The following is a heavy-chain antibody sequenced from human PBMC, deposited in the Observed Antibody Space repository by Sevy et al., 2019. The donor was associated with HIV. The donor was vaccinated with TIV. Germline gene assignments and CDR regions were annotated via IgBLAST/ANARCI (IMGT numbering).Heavy chain of an antibody. CDR1: NASISSSSYY. V-gene: IGHV4-39*01. CDR2: IYYSGTT. D-gene: IGHD2-15*01. Sequence: SETLSLTCSVSNASISSSSYYWGWVRQPPGKALEWIGIIYYSGTTYYSPFHKSRVTISVDTSKNQFFLDLRSMTATATAVYYCVRHSDSRRLSWLDTWGQGILVTVSS. J-gene: IGHJ5*02. CDR3: VRHSDSRRLSWLDT.